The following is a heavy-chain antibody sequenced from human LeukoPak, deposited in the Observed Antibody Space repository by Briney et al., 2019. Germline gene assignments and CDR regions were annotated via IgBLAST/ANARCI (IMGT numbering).Heavy chain of an antibody. V-gene: IGHV3-7*01. CDR1: GFAMRTYW. J-gene: IGHJ5*02. Sequence: GGSLRLSCAASGFAMRTYWMSWLRQAPGKGQEWVAHIKQDGSETYYVDSVKDRFTIFRDNAKNTLWLQMNSLRGDDTALYYCARSISVEGDAWGQGTLVTVSS. CDR3: ARSISVEGDA. CDR2: IKQDGSET. D-gene: IGHD3-3*01.